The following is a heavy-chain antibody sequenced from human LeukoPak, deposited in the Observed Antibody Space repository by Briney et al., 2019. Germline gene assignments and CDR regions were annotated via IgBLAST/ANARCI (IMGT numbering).Heavy chain of an antibody. CDR2: ISGSGGST. Sequence: GRSLRLSCAGSGFTFSSYTMHWVRQAPGKGLEWVSAISGSGGSTYYADSVKGRFTISRDNSKNTLYLQMNSLRAEDTAVYYCAKETTTVTDYWGQGTLVTVSS. CDR1: GFTFSSYT. CDR3: AKETTTVTDY. D-gene: IGHD4-11*01. J-gene: IGHJ4*02. V-gene: IGHV3-23*01.